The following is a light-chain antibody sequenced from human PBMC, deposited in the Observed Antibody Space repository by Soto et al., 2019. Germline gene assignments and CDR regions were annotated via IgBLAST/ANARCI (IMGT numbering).Light chain of an antibody. J-gene: IGKJ2*02. CDR3: QQSYSTHRT. CDR1: QSIVSY. V-gene: IGKV1-39*01. Sequence: DIKMTQSPSSLSVSVGDRVTITCRASQSIVSYLNWYQQKLGKAPKLLIYTASNLQRGVPSRFSGSGSGTDFTLTIRKLQPEDFATYYCQQSYSTHRTFCQGTKLEIK. CDR2: TAS.